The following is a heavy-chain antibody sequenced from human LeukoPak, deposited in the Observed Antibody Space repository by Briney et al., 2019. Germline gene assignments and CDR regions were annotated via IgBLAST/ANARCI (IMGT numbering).Heavy chain of an antibody. Sequence: LAGGSLRLSCAASGFNFSSFVMHWVRQAPGKGPEWVSAISGSGGDTYYADSVKGRFAIYRDNSKNTLYLQMNGLRAEDTAIYYCAKDLGGEGGSGFPGQWGQGTLVTVSS. CDR1: GFNFSSFV. J-gene: IGHJ4*02. V-gene: IGHV3-23*01. CDR2: ISGSGGDT. D-gene: IGHD3-10*01. CDR3: AKDLGGEGGSGFPGQ.